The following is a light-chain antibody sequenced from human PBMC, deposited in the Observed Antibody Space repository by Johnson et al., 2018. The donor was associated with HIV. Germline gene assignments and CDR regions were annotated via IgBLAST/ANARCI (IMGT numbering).Light chain of an antibody. CDR2: ENN. V-gene: IGLV1-51*02. CDR3: GTWDSCLSIYV. J-gene: IGLJ1*01. Sequence: QSVLTQPPSVSAAPGQKVTISCSGSSSNIGNNYVSWYQQLPGTAPKLLIYENNKRPSGIPDRFSGSKSGTSATLGITGLQTGDEADYYCGTWDSCLSIYVFGIGTKVTVL. CDR1: SSNIGNNY.